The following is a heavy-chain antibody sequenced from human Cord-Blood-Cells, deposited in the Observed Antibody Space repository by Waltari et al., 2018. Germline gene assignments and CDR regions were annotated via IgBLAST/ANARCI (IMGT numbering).Heavy chain of an antibody. D-gene: IGHD7-27*01. CDR2: ISAYNGNT. V-gene: IGHV1-18*01. CDR3: ARLLGYAFDI. J-gene: IGHJ3*02. Sequence: QVQLFQSGAEVKRPGPSVKGSCHASGSAFTGYRISSVRQPPGQGLEWMVWISAYNGNTNYAQKLQGRVTMTTDTSTSTAYMELRSLRSDDTAVYYCARLLGYAFDIWGQGTMVTVSS. CDR1: GSAFTGYR.